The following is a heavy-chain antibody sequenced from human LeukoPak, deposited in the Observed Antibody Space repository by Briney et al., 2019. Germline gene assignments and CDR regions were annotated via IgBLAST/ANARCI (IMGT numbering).Heavy chain of an antibody. V-gene: IGHV4-38-2*02. CDR1: GYSISSGYY. D-gene: IGHD3-10*01. J-gene: IGHJ6*03. CDR2: IYHSGST. Sequence: SETLSLTCTVSGYSISSGYYWGWLRQPPGRGLEWLGTIYHSGSTYYNPSLKSRVTISLDTSKNQFSVKLSSVTAADTAVYYCASVRRGFGESSKYYAYYYMGVWGKGTTVTITS. CDR3: ASVRRGFGESSKYYAYYYMGV.